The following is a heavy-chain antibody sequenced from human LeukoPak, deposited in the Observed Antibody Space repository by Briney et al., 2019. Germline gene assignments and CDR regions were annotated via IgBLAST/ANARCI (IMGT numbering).Heavy chain of an antibody. J-gene: IGHJ5*02. CDR1: GGSIIGYY. D-gene: IGHD3-16*01. V-gene: IGHV4-4*07. CDR2: VYTSGST. Sequence: SETLSLTCTVSGGSIIGYYWSWIRQPAGKGLEWIGRVYTSGSTNYNPSLKSRVTMSIDTSKNQFSLNLSSVTAADTAVYNCAKSPSGRGGYNWFDPWGQGTLVTVSS. CDR3: AKSPSGRGGYNWFDP.